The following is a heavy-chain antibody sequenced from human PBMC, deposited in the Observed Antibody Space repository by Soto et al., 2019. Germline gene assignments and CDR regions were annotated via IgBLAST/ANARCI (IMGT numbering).Heavy chain of an antibody. D-gene: IGHD1-26*01. CDR3: AGEKVGTTGIDF. CDR1: GYNFTGYD. V-gene: IGHV1-8*01. Sequence: QAQLVQSGAEVKKPGASVKVSCKASGYNFTGYDINWVRQATGQGLEWMGWMNPNSGNTGYAQNFQGRVTMTRDNSMTTAYMELTSLRDDDSAVYYCAGEKVGTTGIDFWGQGTLVTVSS. CDR2: MNPNSGNT. J-gene: IGHJ4*02.